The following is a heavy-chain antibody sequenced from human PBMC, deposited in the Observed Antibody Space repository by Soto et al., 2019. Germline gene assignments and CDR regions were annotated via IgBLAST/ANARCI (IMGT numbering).Heavy chain of an antibody. V-gene: IGHV5-51*01. CDR1: GYSFTSYW. D-gene: IGHD2-15*01. J-gene: IGHJ6*02. Sequence: HGESLKISCKGSGYSFTSYWIGWVRQTPGKGLEWMGIIYPGDSDTRYSPSFQGQVTISADKSISTAYLQWSSLKASDTAMYYCAREGGDSGPLHYHYGMDVCGQGTTVT. CDR3: AREGGDSGPLHYHYGMDV. CDR2: IYPGDSDT.